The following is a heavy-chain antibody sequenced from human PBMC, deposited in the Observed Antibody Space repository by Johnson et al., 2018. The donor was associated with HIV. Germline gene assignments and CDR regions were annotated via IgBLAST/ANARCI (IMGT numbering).Heavy chain of an antibody. D-gene: IGHD3-22*01. CDR1: GFTFDDYA. CDR3: AKGVSIVVIKDLSCAFDI. J-gene: IGHJ3*02. V-gene: IGHV3-9*01. CDR2: ISWNSGSI. Sequence: QLVESGGGLVKPGGSLRLSCAASGFTFDDYAMHWVRQAPGKGLEWVSGISWNSGSIGYADSVKGRFTISRDNAKNTLYLQMNSLRAEDTAVYYCAKGVSIVVIKDLSCAFDIWGQGTMVTVSS.